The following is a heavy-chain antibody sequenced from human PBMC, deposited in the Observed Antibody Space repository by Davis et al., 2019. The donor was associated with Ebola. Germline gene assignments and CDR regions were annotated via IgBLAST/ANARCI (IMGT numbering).Heavy chain of an antibody. CDR1: GYTFTSYY. Sequence: ASVKVSCKASGYTFTSYYMHWVRQAPGQGLEWMGIINPSGGSTSYAQKFQGRVTMTRDTSTSTVYMELSSLRSEDTAVYYCASIGAARLYYYYYGMDVWGQGTTVTVSS. CDR3: ASIGAARLYYYYYGMDV. V-gene: IGHV1-46*01. D-gene: IGHD6-6*01. J-gene: IGHJ6*02. CDR2: INPSGGST.